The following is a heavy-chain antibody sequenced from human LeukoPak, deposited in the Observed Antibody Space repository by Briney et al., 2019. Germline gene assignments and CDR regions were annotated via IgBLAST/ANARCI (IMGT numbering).Heavy chain of an antibody. CDR3: ARVSGSSWHLYYYYGMDV. CDR2: IKQDGSEK. J-gene: IGHJ6*02. CDR1: GFTFSSYW. D-gene: IGHD6-13*01. Sequence: GGSLRLSCAASGFTFSSYWMSWVRQAPGKGLEWVANIKQDGSEKYYVDSVKGQFTISRDNAKDSLYLQMNSLRAEDTAVYYCARVSGSSWHLYYYYGMDVWGQGTTVTVSS. V-gene: IGHV3-7*01.